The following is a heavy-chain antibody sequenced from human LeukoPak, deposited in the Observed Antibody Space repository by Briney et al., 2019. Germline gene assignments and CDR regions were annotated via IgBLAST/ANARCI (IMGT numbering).Heavy chain of an antibody. J-gene: IGHJ6*02. CDR1: GFSFIDYY. V-gene: IGHV3-53*01. Sequence: GGSLRLSCAASGFSFIDYYMSWIRQPPGKGLEWVSMIYSGDSTYYADSVKGRFTISRDSSKNTLYLQMDSLRAEDTAVYYCATVGQLWSQYGMDVWGQGTTVTVSS. CDR2: IYSGDST. CDR3: ATVGQLWSQYGMDV. D-gene: IGHD5-18*01.